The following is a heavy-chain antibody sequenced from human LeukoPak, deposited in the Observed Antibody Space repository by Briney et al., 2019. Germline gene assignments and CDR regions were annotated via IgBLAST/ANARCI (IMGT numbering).Heavy chain of an antibody. Sequence: PSETLSLTCTVSGGSISSYYWSWIRQPAGKGLEWIGRIYTSGSTNYNPSLKSRVTMSVDTSKNQFSLKLSSVTAAVTAVYYCARDPRGLNYDFWSGLDYYYGMDVWGQGTTVTVSS. J-gene: IGHJ6*02. CDR3: ARDPRGLNYDFWSGLDYYYGMDV. V-gene: IGHV4-4*07. CDR1: GGSISSYY. D-gene: IGHD3-3*01. CDR2: IYTSGST.